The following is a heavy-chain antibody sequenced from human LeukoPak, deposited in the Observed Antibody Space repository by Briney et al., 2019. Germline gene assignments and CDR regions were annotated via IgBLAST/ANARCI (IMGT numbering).Heavy chain of an antibody. V-gene: IGHV4-31*03. CDR3: ARDYYDTRRTYDI. Sequence: PSQTLSLTCTVSGGSISSGGCYWTWIRQLPGKGLEWIGYIHYSGTTYYSPSLKSRISISVDTSKNQFSLKLRSMTAADTAVYYCARDYYDTRRTYDIWGQRTMVTVSS. D-gene: IGHD3-22*01. CDR1: GGSISSGGCY. CDR2: IHYSGTT. J-gene: IGHJ3*02.